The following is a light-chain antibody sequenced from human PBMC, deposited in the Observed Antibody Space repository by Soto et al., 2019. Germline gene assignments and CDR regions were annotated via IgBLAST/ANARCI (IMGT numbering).Light chain of an antibody. J-gene: IGKJ4*01. V-gene: IGKV1-9*01. CDR2: AAS. CDR1: QGISRY. Sequence: DIQLTQSPSFLSASVGDRVTITCRASQGISRYLAWYQQKPGNAPKLLIYAASTLQSGVPSRFSGSGSGTAFTLTLRSLQPEDFATSSCQQLSRYPLTFGGGTRVATK. CDR3: QQLSRYPLT.